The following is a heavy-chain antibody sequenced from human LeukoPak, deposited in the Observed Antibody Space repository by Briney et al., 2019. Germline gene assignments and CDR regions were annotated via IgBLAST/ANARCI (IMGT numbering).Heavy chain of an antibody. CDR2: ISYDGSNK. J-gene: IGHJ3*02. Sequence: PGGSLRLSCAASGFTFSSYGMHWVRQAPGKGLEWVAVISYDGSNKYYADSVKGRFTISRDNSKNTLYLQMNSLRAEDTAVYYCAREGPRYLDAFDIWGQGTMVTVSS. V-gene: IGHV3-30*03. CDR3: AREGPRYLDAFDI. CDR1: GFTFSSYG. D-gene: IGHD1-1*01.